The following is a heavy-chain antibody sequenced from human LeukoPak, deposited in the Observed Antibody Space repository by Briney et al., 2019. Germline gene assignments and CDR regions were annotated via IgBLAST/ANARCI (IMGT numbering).Heavy chain of an antibody. V-gene: IGHV1-8*01. Sequence: GASVKVSCKASGYTFTSYDINWVRQATGQGLEWMGWMNPNSGNTGYAQKFQGRVTMTRNTSISTAYMELSSLRSEDTAVYYCARAEDWMITFGGVRLGYWGQGTLVTVSS. J-gene: IGHJ4*02. D-gene: IGHD3-16*01. CDR3: ARAEDWMITFGGVRLGY. CDR2: MNPNSGNT. CDR1: GYTFTSYD.